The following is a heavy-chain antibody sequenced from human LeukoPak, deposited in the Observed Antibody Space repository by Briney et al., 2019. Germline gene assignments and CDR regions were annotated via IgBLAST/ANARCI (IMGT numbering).Heavy chain of an antibody. CDR3: AKGDDSSGDYFDY. CDR2: ISGSGAGT. CDR1: GFTFSNYA. Sequence: GGSLRLSCAASGFTFSNYAMSWVRQTPGKGREWVSGISGSGAGTDYTASVKGRFTISRDHSKNTLYLQMNSLRAEDTAVYYCAKGDDSSGDYFDYWGQGTLVTVSS. V-gene: IGHV3-23*01. D-gene: IGHD3-22*01. J-gene: IGHJ4*02.